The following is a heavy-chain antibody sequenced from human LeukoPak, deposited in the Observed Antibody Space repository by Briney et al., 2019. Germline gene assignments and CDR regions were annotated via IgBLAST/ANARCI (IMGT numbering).Heavy chain of an antibody. D-gene: IGHD3-22*01. CDR1: GGSISSYY. V-gene: IGHV4-4*09. CDR3: ARYYYVSSGYLIDY. J-gene: IGHJ4*02. CDR2: IYTSGST. Sequence: SETLSLTCTVSGGSISSYYWSWIRQPPGKGLEWIGYIYTSGSTNYNPSLKSRVTISVDTSKNQFSLKLSSVTAADTAVYYCARYYYVSSGYLIDYWGQGTLVTVSS.